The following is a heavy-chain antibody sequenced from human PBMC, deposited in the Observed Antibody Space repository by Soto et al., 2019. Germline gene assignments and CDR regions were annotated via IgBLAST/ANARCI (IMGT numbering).Heavy chain of an antibody. D-gene: IGHD5-18*01. J-gene: IGHJ4*02. V-gene: IGHV4-30-4*01. Sequence: QVQLQESGPGLVKPSQTLSLTCTVSGGSISSGDYYWSWIREPPGKGLEWIGYIYYSGSTYYNPSLKSRVTTSVDTSKNQFSLKLNSVTAADTAVYYCAIYTAMEPTFDYWGQGTLVTVSS. CDR3: AIYTAMEPTFDY. CDR1: GGSISSGDYY. CDR2: IYYSGST.